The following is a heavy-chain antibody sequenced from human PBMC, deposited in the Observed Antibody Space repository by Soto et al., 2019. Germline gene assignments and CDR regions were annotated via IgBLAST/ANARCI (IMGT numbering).Heavy chain of an antibody. V-gene: IGHV1-46*03. J-gene: IGHJ6*02. CDR1: GFTFTSYY. D-gene: IGHD2-2*03. Sequence: QVQLVQSGAEVKKPGASVKVSCKASGFTFTSYYMHWVRQAPGQGLEWMGIINPSGGSTSYAQKFQGRVTMTRDTSTSTVYMELSSLRSEDTAVYYCATQGGYCSSTSCHYYYYGMDVWGQGTTVTVSS. CDR3: ATQGGYCSSTSCHYYYYGMDV. CDR2: INPSGGST.